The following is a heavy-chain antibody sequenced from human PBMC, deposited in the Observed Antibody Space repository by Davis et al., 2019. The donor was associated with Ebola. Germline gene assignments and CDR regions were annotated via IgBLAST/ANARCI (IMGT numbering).Heavy chain of an antibody. CDR3: AKDHDVVVVAATPIDY. D-gene: IGHD2-15*01. CDR2: ISGNGDRT. J-gene: IGHJ4*02. V-gene: IGHV3-23*01. Sequence: GESLKISCAASGFTFSTYAMSWVRQAPGKGLEWVSSISGNGDRTYYADSVKGRFSISRDNSKNTLYLQMNSLRAKDTAVYYCAKDHDVVVVAATPIDYWGQGTLVTVSS. CDR1: GFTFSTYA.